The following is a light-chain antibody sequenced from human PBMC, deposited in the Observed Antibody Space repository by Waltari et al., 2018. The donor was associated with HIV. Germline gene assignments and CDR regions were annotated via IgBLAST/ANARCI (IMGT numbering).Light chain of an antibody. CDR3: CSYAGIYTPVL. CDR1: NRDDGGYNQ. Sequence: AQTQPRSVCGPPGKPVTISCTETNRDDGGYNQVPWYHHHPSKDPMLMFYVVPQRPSGVPDRFSGSKSGHPASLTISGLQAEDEADYFCCSYAGIYTPVLFGGGTKLTVL. V-gene: IGLV2-11*01. CDR2: VVP. J-gene: IGLJ2*01.